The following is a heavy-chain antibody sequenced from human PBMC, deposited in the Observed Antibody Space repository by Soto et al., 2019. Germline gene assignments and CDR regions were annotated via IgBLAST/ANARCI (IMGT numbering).Heavy chain of an antibody. CDR3: AHIPNYYQYDWFDP. Sequence: QITLKESGPTLVKPTQTLTLTCTFSGFSLTTRGVGVGWIRQPPGKALECLALIYWDDDKRYSPSLQSRLSTPKDTSKHPVALTMTNVDPVDTATYYCAHIPNYYQYDWFDPWGQGTLVSVSS. CDR2: IYWDDDK. J-gene: IGHJ5*02. D-gene: IGHD3-16*01. CDR1: GFSLTTRGVG. V-gene: IGHV2-5*02.